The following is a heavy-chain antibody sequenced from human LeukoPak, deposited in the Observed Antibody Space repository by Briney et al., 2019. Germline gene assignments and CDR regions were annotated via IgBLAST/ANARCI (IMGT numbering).Heavy chain of an antibody. CDR1: GFTFSSYW. J-gene: IGHJ5*01. D-gene: IGHD3-16*01. Sequence: PGGSLRLYCAASGFTFSSYWMHWVRQAPGKGLVWVSRIKGDGRHTIYADSVKGRFTISRDNAKNTLYVQMKSLRAEDTAVYYCVRDWDHYDFDSWGQGTLVTVSS. CDR2: IKGDGRHT. CDR3: VRDWDHYDFDS. V-gene: IGHV3-74*01.